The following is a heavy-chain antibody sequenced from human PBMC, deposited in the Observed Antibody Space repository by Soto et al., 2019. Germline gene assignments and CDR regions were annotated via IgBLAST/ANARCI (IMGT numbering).Heavy chain of an antibody. Sequence: QVQLVQSGAEVKKPGSSVKVSCKASGGTFSNYAISWVRQAPGQGLEWMGGITPFFGTANYAQKFQGRVTIPSDESMSKAYMELSRLRSEHTAVYYCAQTLGLAVAGPGRFDLWGRGTLVTVSS. CDR2: ITPFFGTA. V-gene: IGHV1-69*05. CDR1: GGTFSNYA. J-gene: IGHJ2*01. D-gene: IGHD6-19*01. CDR3: AQTLGLAVAGPGRFDL.